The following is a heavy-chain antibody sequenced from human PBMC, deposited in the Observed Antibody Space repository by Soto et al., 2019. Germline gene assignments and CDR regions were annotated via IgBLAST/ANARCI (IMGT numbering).Heavy chain of an antibody. J-gene: IGHJ6*02. D-gene: IGHD3-3*01. CDR1: GFTFSSYA. CDR2: ISGSGGST. CDR3: AKDGDDFWSGYYDYYYYGMDV. V-gene: IGHV3-23*01. Sequence: EVQLLESGGGLVQPGGSLRLSCAASGFTFSSYAMSWVRQAPGKGLEWVSAISGSGGSTYYADSVKGRFTISRDNSKNKLYLQMNSLRAEDTAVYYCAKDGDDFWSGYYDYYYYGMDVWGQGTTVTVSS.